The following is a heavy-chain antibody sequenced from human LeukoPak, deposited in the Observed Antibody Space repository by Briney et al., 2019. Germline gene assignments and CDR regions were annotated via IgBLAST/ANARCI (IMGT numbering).Heavy chain of an antibody. J-gene: IGHJ3*02. CDR1: GYSISSNH. D-gene: IGHD1-1*01. Sequence: GGSLRLSCAASGYSISSNHMNWVRQAPGKGLEWVSYISSSSSPMYYADSVKGRFTISRDNAKNSLYLQMNSLRAEDTAVYYCARAINWADAFDIWGQGTMVTVSS. CDR3: ARAINWADAFDI. CDR2: ISSSSSPM. V-gene: IGHV3-48*01.